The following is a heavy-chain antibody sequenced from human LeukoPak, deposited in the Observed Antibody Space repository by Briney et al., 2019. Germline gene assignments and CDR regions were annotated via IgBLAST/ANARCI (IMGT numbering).Heavy chain of an antibody. CDR2: IYYSGST. CDR3: PRRYYGSGIDD. CDR1: GGSLSRYY. D-gene: IGHD3-10*01. V-gene: IGHV4-59*08. J-gene: IGHJ4*02. Sequence: SETLSLTCTVSGGSLSRYYWSWIRQPPGKGLEWIGYIYYSGSTNYNPSLKSRVTISVDTSKNQFSVTLSSVTAAHTPVYYCPRRYYGSGIDDWGQGTMVTAAS.